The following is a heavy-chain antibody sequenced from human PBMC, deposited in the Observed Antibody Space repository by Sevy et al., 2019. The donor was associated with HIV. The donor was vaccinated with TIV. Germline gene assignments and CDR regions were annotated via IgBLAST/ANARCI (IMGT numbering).Heavy chain of an antibody. Sequence: SETLSLTCTVSGGSVSSGSYYWSWIRQPQGKVLEWIGYIYYSGSTNYNPSLKSRVTISVDTSKNQFSLKLSSVTAADTAVYYCASWKTYYYDSSGYYFDYWGQGTLVTVSS. V-gene: IGHV4-61*01. CDR3: ASWKTYYYDSSGYYFDY. CDR2: IYYSGST. D-gene: IGHD3-22*01. CDR1: GGSVSSGSYY. J-gene: IGHJ4*02.